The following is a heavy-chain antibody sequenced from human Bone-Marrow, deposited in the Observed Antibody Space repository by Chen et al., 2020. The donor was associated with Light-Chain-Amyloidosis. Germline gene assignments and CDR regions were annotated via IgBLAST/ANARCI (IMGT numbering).Heavy chain of an antibody. J-gene: IGHJ5*02. Sequence: QVQLQESGPGLVKPSQTLSLTCTVSGDSLFNDKYYWHWIRQPAGKGLEWIGIINQSGRTNYNPSLKSRVTMSVDTSRNQFSLSLSSVTAADTAIYFCARDTHYDFQNGPLSWFDPWGRGALVTVSS. V-gene: IGHV4-61*02. CDR3: ARDTHYDFQNGPLSWFDP. CDR1: GDSLFNDKYY. D-gene: IGHD3-3*01. CDR2: INQSGRT.